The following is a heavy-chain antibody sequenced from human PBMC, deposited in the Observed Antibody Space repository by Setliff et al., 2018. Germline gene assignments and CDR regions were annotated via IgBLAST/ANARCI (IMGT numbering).Heavy chain of an antibody. J-gene: IGHJ4*02. CDR2: IASNCFFTFCDT. CDR3: ARDRPGAIFGVVTPFDY. V-gene: IGHV3-21*01. Sequence: ETLSLTCTVSGGSISSSSYYWGWIRQPPGKGLEWVSAIASNCFFTFCDTWYADSVKGRFTISRDNAKNSLYLQMNSLRAEDTAVYYCARDRPGAIFGVVTPFDYWGQGTLVTVSS. CDR1: GGSISSSS. D-gene: IGHD3-3*01.